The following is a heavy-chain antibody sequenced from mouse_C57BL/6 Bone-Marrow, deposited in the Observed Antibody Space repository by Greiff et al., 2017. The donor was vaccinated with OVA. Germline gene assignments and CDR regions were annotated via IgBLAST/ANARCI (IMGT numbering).Heavy chain of an antibody. Sequence: VQLVESGAELVKPGASVKLSCKASGYTFTEYTIHWVKQRSGQGLEWIGWFYPGSGSIKYNEKFKDKATLTADNSSSTVYMELSRLTSEDSAVYFCARHEDLGWSFAYWGQGTLVTVSA. CDR3: ARHEDLGWSFAY. CDR2: FYPGSGSI. V-gene: IGHV1-62-2*01. D-gene: IGHD2-3*01. CDR1: GYTFTEYT. J-gene: IGHJ3*01.